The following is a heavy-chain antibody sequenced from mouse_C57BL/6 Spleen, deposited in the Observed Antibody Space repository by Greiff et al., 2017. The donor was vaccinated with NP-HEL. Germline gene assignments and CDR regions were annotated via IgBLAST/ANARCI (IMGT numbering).Heavy chain of an antibody. D-gene: IGHD2-4*01. CDR2: ISSGGSYT. CDR3: ARQVYDYDFDY. Sequence: EVNVVESGGDLVKPGGSLKLSCAASGFTFSSYGMSWVRQTPDKRLEWVATISSGGSYTYYPDSVKGRFTISRDNAKNTLYLQMSSLKSEDTAMYYCARQVYDYDFDYWGQGTTLTVSS. V-gene: IGHV5-6*01. CDR1: GFTFSSYG. J-gene: IGHJ2*01.